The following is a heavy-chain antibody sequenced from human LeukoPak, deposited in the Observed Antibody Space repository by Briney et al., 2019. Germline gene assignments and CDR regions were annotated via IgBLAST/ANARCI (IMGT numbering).Heavy chain of an antibody. CDR1: GFTFSSYW. J-gene: IGHJ3*02. D-gene: IGHD5-12*01. CDR2: IKQDGSEK. Sequence: GRSLRLSCAASGFTFSSYWMSWVRQAPGKGLEWVANIKQDGSEKYYVDSVKGRFTISRDNAKNSLYLQMNSLRAEDTAVYYCARAYSGYESDAFDIWGQGTMVTVSS. V-gene: IGHV3-7*01. CDR3: ARAYSGYESDAFDI.